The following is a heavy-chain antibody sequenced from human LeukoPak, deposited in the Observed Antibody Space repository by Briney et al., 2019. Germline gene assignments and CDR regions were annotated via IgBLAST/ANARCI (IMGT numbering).Heavy chain of an antibody. CDR1: GFTFTTYW. CDR3: ARDYGSGENWFDP. D-gene: IGHD3-10*01. Sequence: GGSLRLSCAASGFTFTTYWMSWVRQAPGKGLEWVANIKQDGTEKYYVDSVKGRFTISRDNAKNSLYLQMNSLRAEDTAVYYCARDYGSGENWFDPWGQGTLVTVSS. CDR2: IKQDGTEK. J-gene: IGHJ5*02. V-gene: IGHV3-7*01.